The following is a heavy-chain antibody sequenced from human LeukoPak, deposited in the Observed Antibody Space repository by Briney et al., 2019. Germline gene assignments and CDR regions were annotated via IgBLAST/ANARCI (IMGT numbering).Heavy chain of an antibody. D-gene: IGHD1-26*01. V-gene: IGHV3-NL1*01. J-gene: IGHJ3*02. CDR1: GFPFSTYG. Sequence: PGGSLRLSCAASGFPFSTYGMHWVRQAPGKGLEWVSVLYSGGGTYYTNSVKGRFTISRDNSKNTLYLQMNSLRVEDTAMYYCAGIVGASLGAFDIWGQGTMVIVSS. CDR2: LYSGGGT. CDR3: AGIVGASLGAFDI.